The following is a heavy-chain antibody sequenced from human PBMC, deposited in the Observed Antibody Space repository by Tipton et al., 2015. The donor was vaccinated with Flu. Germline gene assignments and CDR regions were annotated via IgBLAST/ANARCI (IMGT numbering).Heavy chain of an antibody. CDR1: GFTFSSYW. J-gene: IGHJ4*02. CDR3: ARDRNWAGFDY. Sequence: GSLRLSCAASGFTFSSYWMHWVRQAPGKGLVWVSRINTEGTTTTYADSVKGRFTTSRDNAKNTLYLQMNSLRADDTAVYYCARDRNWAGFDYWGQGTLVTISS. D-gene: IGHD7-27*01. V-gene: IGHV3-74*01. CDR2: INTEGTTT.